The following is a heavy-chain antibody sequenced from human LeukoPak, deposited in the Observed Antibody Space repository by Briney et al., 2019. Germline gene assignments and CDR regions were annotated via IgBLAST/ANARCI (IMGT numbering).Heavy chain of an antibody. J-gene: IGHJ4*02. Sequence: GASVKVSCKASGGTFSSYAIGWVRQAPGQGLEWMGGNIPIFGTANYAQKFQGRVTITADESTSTAYMELSSLRSEDTAVYYCATRGSYYVVAPLGLDYWGQGTLVTVSS. V-gene: IGHV1-69*13. CDR3: ATRGSYYVVAPLGLDY. D-gene: IGHD1-26*01. CDR1: GGTFSSYA. CDR2: NIPIFGTA.